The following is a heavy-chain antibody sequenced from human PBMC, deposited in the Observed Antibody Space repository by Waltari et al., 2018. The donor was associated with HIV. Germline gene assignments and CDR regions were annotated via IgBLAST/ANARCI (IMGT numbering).Heavy chain of an antibody. J-gene: IGHJ3*01. CDR3: GRVDPNDGGTFDV. CDR2: VSHRGAT. D-gene: IGHD2-8*01. Sequence: QVRIVHWAAGLLKPSETLSVTFAVYYVRFHDYYWGWMRQDPGKGPEWIGEVSHRGATNYNPSLNGRVSLELDISMYHFSLKLKSVIDADTATYYCGRVDPNDGGTFDVWGQGSKALVSS. V-gene: IGHV4-34*01. CDR1: YVRFHDYY.